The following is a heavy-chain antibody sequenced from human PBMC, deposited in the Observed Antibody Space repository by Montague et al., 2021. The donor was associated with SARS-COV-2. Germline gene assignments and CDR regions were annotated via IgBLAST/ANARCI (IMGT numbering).Heavy chain of an antibody. D-gene: IGHD6-19*01. CDR2: VYYNGDT. J-gene: IGHJ3*01. CDR1: GGSTASHY. CDR3: ARGWAFDP. Sequence: SETLSLTCTVSGGSTASHYWNWIRQSPGKRPEWIGYVYYNGDTKNNPSLQSRVTISIDTSENQFSLRLNSVTAAYTAVCFCARGWAFDPWGQGRLVTVSS. V-gene: IGHV4-59*08.